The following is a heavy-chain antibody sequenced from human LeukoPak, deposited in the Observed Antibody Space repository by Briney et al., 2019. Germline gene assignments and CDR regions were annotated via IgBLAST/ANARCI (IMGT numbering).Heavy chain of an antibody. D-gene: IGHD2-21*02. CDR2: ISGSGGST. Sequence: GGSLRLSCAASGFTFSSYAMSWVRQAPGKGLEWVSAISGSGGSTYYADSVKGRFTISRDNSKNTLYLQMNSLRAEDTAVYYCAKDPGAYCGGDCYPYYYYYMDVWGKGTTVTVSS. J-gene: IGHJ6*03. CDR3: AKDPGAYCGGDCYPYYYYYMDV. CDR1: GFTFSSYA. V-gene: IGHV3-23*01.